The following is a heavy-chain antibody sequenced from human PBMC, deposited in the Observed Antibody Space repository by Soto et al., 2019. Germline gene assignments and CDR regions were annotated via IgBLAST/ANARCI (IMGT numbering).Heavy chain of an antibody. CDR1: GFTFSSYS. CDR2: ISTTGGNK. V-gene: IGHV3-21*01. Sequence: GESLKISCAASGFTFSSYSMSWVRQAPGKGLEWVSTISTTGGNKYYADSLKGRFTISRDNAKNSVYLQMNSLRAEDTAVYYCARGLLASRPNWFDPWGQGTLVTVSS. J-gene: IGHJ5*02. CDR3: ARGLLASRPNWFDP. D-gene: IGHD2-21*01.